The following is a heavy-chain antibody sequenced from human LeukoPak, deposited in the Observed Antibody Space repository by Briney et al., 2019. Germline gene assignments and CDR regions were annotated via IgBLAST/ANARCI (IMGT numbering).Heavy chain of an antibody. CDR1: GFTVSSNY. CDR3: ARDRNDYVWGSYSD. D-gene: IGHD3-16*01. CDR2: IYSGGST. Sequence: GGSLRLSCAASGFTVSSNYMSWVRQAPGKGLEWVSVIYSGGSTYYADSVKGRFTISRDNSKNTLYLQMDSLRAEDTAVYYCARDRNDYVWGSYSDWGQGTLVTVSS. J-gene: IGHJ4*02. V-gene: IGHV3-66*01.